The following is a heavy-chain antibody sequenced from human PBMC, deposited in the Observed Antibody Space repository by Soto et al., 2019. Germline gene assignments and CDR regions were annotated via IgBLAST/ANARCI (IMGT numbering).Heavy chain of an antibody. CDR2: IIPIFGTA. CDR1: GGTFSSYA. Sequence: QVQLVQSGAEVKKPGSSVNVSCKASGGTFSSYAISWVRQAPGQGLEWMGGIIPIFGTANYAQKFQGRVTITADESTSTAYMELSSLRSADTAVHDCARGEMATPRAVAFDIWGQGTMVTVSS. V-gene: IGHV1-69*01. D-gene: IGHD5-12*01. CDR3: ARGEMATPRAVAFDI. J-gene: IGHJ3*02.